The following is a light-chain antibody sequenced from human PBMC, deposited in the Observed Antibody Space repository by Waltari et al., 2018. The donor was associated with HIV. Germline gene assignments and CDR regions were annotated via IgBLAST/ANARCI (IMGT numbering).Light chain of an antibody. CDR3: HQYGTSPIT. Sequence: EIVLTQSPGTLSLSPGERATLSCRASQSVTSNYLAWYQHKPGQAPRRLVYGASARASGIPDKFSGSGSGTDFTLSISRLEPGDFAVYYCHQYGTSPITFGQGTRLEIK. V-gene: IGKV3-20*01. J-gene: IGKJ5*01. CDR1: QSVTSNY. CDR2: GAS.